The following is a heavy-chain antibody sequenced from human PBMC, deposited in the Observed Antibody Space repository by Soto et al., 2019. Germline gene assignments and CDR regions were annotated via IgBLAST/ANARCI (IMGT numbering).Heavy chain of an antibody. CDR3: ARRVCSSTSCYYDY. D-gene: IGHD2-2*01. J-gene: IGHJ4*02. V-gene: IGHV4-38-2*01. CDR2: IDYSGRT. CDR1: GYLISSGYY. Sequence: SETMSLTCSVSGYLISSGYYWGWIRQTRGKGLEWLGSIDYSGRTYYNPSLKSRVSTSVDLSKNQFSLNLRSVTAADTAVYYCARRVCSSTSCYYDYWGQGTLVTVSS.